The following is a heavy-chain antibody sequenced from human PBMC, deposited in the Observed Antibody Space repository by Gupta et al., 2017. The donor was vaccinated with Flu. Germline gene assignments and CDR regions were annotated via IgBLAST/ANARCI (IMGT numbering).Heavy chain of an antibody. CDR2: IYYSGNT. D-gene: IGHD2-21*01. V-gene: IGHV4-39*01. J-gene: IGHJ5*02. CDR3: ARRRVVDHHYFDP. Sequence: IRQPPLKGLEWIGDIYYSGNTYYNTSLKSRVTISVDTSKNQFSLKLRSVTAADTAVYFCARRRVVDHHYFDPWGQGTLVTVSS.